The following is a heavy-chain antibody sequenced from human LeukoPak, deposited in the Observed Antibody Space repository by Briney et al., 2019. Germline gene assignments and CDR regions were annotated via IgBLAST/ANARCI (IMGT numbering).Heavy chain of an antibody. CDR2: ISSSSSYI. V-gene: IGHV3-21*01. CDR1: GFTFSSYS. Sequence: PGGSLRLSCAASGFTFSSYSMNWVRQAPGKGLEWVSSISSSSSYIYYADSVKGRFTISRDNAKNSLYLQMNSLRAEDTAVYYCARSFGRGGGYVELYYWGQGTLVTVSS. D-gene: IGHD1-26*01. CDR3: ARSFGRGGGYVELYY. J-gene: IGHJ4*02.